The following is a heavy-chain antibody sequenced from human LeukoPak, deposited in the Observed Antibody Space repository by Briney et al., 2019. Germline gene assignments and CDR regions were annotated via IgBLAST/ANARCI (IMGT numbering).Heavy chain of an antibody. V-gene: IGHV1-2*02. J-gene: IGHJ6*03. CDR1: GYTFTGYY. CDR2: INPNSGGT. D-gene: IGHD2-15*01. Sequence: ASVKVSCKASGYTFTGYYMHGVRQAPGQGLEWMGWINPNSGGTNYAQKFQGRVTMTRDTSIRTAYMELSRLRSAATAVYYCARGALPRGYCSGGSCYHYYMDVWGKGTTVTVSS. CDR3: ARGALPRGYCSGGSCYHYYMDV.